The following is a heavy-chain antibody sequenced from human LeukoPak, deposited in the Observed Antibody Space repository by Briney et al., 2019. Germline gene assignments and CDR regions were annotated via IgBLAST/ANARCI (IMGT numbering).Heavy chain of an antibody. CDR1: GYAFTGYY. Sequence: ASVKVSCKASGYAFTGYYVHWVRQAPGQGFEWMGIINPSDGYTEYGQKFQGRVTMTRDTSTSTVFMDLSSLRSEDKAIYYCARDHSDIFDLGTSWWIDPWGQGTPVTVSS. D-gene: IGHD3-9*01. J-gene: IGHJ5*02. CDR3: ARDHSDIFDLGTSWWIDP. V-gene: IGHV1-46*01. CDR2: INPSDGYT.